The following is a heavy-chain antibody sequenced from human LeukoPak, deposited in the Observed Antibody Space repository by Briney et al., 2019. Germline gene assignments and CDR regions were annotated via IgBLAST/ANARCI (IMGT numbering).Heavy chain of an antibody. CDR3: VRDVSSGWAFDY. CDR1: GFTFNKYW. D-gene: IGHD6-19*01. V-gene: IGHV3-7*01. J-gene: IGHJ4*01. CDR2: VNQDGTQE. Sequence: GGSLTLSCSASGFTFNKYWMSWIRQLPGQGLEWVANVNQDGTQEYYVDSVKGRFTNSRDNARNLLYLQMNSLRAEDTAVYYCVRDVSSGWAFDYWGHGTLVTVSS.